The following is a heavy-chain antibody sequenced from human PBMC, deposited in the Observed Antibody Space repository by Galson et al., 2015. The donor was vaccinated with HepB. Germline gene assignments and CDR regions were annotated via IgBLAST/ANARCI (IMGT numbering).Heavy chain of an antibody. J-gene: IGHJ1*01. V-gene: IGHV1-69*13. CDR2: IIPIFGTA. Sequence: SVKVSCKASGGTFSSYAISWVRQAPGQGLEWMGGIIPIFGTANYAQKFRGRVTITADESTSTAYMELSSLRSEDTAVYYCARAGCSGGSCFGAVRVWGQGTLVTVSS. D-gene: IGHD2-15*01. CDR3: ARAGCSGGSCFGAVRV. CDR1: GGTFSSYA.